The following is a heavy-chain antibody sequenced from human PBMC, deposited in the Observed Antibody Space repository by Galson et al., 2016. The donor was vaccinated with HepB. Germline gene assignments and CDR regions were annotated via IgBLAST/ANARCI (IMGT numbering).Heavy chain of an antibody. CDR2: ISASGGTT. CDR3: VKAPGKYCSGGNCYFVY. Sequence: SLRLSCAVSGLTLATYGMSWVRQSPGKGLEWVSGISASGGTTDYADSVKGRFTISRDNSMNTLYLHMNNLRADDSAVYYCVKAPGKYCSGGNCYFVYWGQGTLVTVSS. D-gene: IGHD2-15*01. J-gene: IGHJ4*02. V-gene: IGHV3-23*01. CDR1: GLTLATYG.